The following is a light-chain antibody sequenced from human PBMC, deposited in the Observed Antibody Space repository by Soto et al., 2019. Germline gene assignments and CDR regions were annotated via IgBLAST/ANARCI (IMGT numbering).Light chain of an antibody. CDR1: QAIGNF. CDR2: AAS. CDR3: QKYSSVIT. Sequence: DIQMTQSPSSLSASVGDRVTIACRASQAIGNFLAWYQQKPGKVPKLLISAASTLQSGVPSRFSGSGSGTDFTLTITSLQPEDVATYYCQKYSSVITFGQGTRLEIK. J-gene: IGKJ5*01. V-gene: IGKV1-27*01.